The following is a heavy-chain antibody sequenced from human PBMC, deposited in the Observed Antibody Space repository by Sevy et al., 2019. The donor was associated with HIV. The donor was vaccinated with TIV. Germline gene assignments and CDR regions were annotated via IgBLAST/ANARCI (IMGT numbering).Heavy chain of an antibody. CDR2: IIGSGRIT. CDR1: GFTFSTYA. V-gene: IGHV3-23*01. Sequence: GGSLRLSCVASGFTFSTYAMSWVRQAPGKGLEWVSSIIGSGRITYYADSVKGRFTISRDNSKNTLYLQMNSLRVEDPAVYYCAKDWGYCSGGTCYFYGFDYWGQGTLVTVSS. D-gene: IGHD2-15*01. CDR3: AKDWGYCSGGTCYFYGFDY. J-gene: IGHJ4*02.